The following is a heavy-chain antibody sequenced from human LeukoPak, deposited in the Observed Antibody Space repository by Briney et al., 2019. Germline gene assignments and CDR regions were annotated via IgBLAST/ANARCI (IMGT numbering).Heavy chain of an antibody. V-gene: IGHV4-61*02. Sequence: SETLSLTCTVSGGSISSSSYYWSWIRQPAGKGLEWIGRIYTSGSTNYNPSLKSRVTMSVDTSKNQFSLKLSSVTAADTAVYYCAREDHGDSRTLNFDYWGQETLVTVSS. CDR2: IYTSGST. D-gene: IGHD4-17*01. CDR3: AREDHGDSRTLNFDY. J-gene: IGHJ4*02. CDR1: GGSISSSSYY.